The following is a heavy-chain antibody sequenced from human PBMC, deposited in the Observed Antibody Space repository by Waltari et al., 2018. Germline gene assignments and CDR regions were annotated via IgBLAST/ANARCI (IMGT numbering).Heavy chain of an antibody. D-gene: IGHD3-16*01. CDR1: GFTFGAHA. V-gene: IGHV3-49*03. CDR2: IRSKIYGGTA. J-gene: IGHJ6*02. CDR3: SRVSASGDGMDV. Sequence: EVQLVESGGGLVQPGRSLRLSCTTSGFTFGAHALSWFRQAPGKGVGGVGFIRSKIYGGTADYAASVKGRFTVSRDDSKSIAYLQMDSLKTEDTAVYYCSRVSASGDGMDVWGQGTTVTVSS.